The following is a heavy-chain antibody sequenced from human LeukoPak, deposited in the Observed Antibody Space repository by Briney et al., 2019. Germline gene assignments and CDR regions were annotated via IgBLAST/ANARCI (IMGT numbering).Heavy chain of an antibody. V-gene: IGHV4-59*01. Sequence: SETLSLTCTVSGGSISSYYWSWIRQPPGKGLEWIGYIHYSGSTNYNPSLKSRVTISVDTSKNQFSLKLSSVTAADTAVYYCARSEGTVTTHWGQGTLVTVSS. CDR1: GGSISSYY. CDR2: IHYSGST. D-gene: IGHD4-17*01. J-gene: IGHJ4*02. CDR3: ARSEGTVTTH.